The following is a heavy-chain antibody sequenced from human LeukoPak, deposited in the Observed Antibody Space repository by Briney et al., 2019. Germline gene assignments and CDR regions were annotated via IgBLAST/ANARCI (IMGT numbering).Heavy chain of an antibody. J-gene: IGHJ4*02. CDR3: AGAGHKSPTRWVVVTY. Sequence: GGSLRLSCAASGFTFSSYAMSWVRQAPGKGLEWVSAISGSGGSTYYADSVKGRFTISRDNSKNTLYLQMNSLRAEDTAVYYCAGAGHKSPTRWVVVTYWGQGTLVTVSS. V-gene: IGHV3-23*01. CDR1: GFTFSSYA. D-gene: IGHD3-22*01. CDR2: ISGSGGST.